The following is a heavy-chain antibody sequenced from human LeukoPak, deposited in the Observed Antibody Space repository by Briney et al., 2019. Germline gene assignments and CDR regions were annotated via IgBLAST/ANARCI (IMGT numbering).Heavy chain of an antibody. Sequence: PSETLSLTCSVSGGSVSSGISYWSWIRQPPGEGLEWIAYISDSGGSDYNPSLKSRVTISVDTSKNYFSLRLSSVTAADTAVYYCARQGRHCTSSSCLFYFDYWGQGSLVTVSS. CDR1: GGSVSSGISY. CDR2: ISDSGGS. J-gene: IGHJ4*02. CDR3: ARQGRHCTSSSCLFYFDY. D-gene: IGHD2-2*01. V-gene: IGHV4-61*03.